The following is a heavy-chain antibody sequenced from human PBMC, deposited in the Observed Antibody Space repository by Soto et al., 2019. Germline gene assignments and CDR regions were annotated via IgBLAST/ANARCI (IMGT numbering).Heavy chain of an antibody. Sequence: PGGSLRLSCAASGFTFSRYAMSWVRQAPGKGLEWVSALSGSGGITYSADSVKGRFTISRDNSKNTVHLQMNSLRAEDTAIYYCAKDMYDSGEGLFDYWGQGTLVTVSS. D-gene: IGHD3-3*01. CDR2: LSGSGGIT. J-gene: IGHJ4*02. CDR1: GFTFSRYA. V-gene: IGHV3-23*01. CDR3: AKDMYDSGEGLFDY.